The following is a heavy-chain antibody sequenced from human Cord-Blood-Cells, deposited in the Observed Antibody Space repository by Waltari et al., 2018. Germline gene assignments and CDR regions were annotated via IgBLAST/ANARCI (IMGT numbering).Heavy chain of an antibody. CDR3: AREGSIYGSGSYDY. CDR2: IKPNRGGT. J-gene: IGHJ4*02. CDR1: GYTFTGYY. D-gene: IGHD3-10*01. V-gene: IGHV1-2*02. Sequence: QVQLVQSGAEVKKPGASVKVSCKASGYTFTGYYMHWVRQAPGQGLEWMGWIKPNRGGTNYAQRVQGRVTMTRDTSSSTAYMELSRLRSDDTAVYYCAREGSIYGSGSYDYWGQGTLVTVSS.